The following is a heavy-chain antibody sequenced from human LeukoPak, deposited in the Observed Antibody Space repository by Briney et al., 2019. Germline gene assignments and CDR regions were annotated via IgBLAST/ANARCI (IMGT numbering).Heavy chain of an antibody. V-gene: IGHV1-18*01. CDR3: ARDLAGAATGTIPLFDY. CDR1: GYTFTSFG. Sequence: ASVKVSCKASGYTFTSFGISWMRQAPGQGLEWMGWISAYSGNTNHAQKLQARVTMTTDTSTSTAYMELRSLRSDDTAVYYCARDLAGAATGTIPLFDYWGQGTLVTVSS. D-gene: IGHD6-13*01. CDR2: ISAYSGNT. J-gene: IGHJ4*02.